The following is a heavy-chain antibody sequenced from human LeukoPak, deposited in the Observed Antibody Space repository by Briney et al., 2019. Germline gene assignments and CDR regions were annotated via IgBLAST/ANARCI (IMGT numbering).Heavy chain of an antibody. V-gene: IGHV3-66*01. J-gene: IGHJ6*03. CDR1: GFTVSSNY. CDR3: AVLTTLHIAVRPGDYYMDV. CDR2: IYSGGST. D-gene: IGHD2-15*01. Sequence: GGSLPLSCAASGFTVSSNYMSWVRQAPGKGLEWVSVIYSGGSTYYADSVKGRFTISRDNSNNLVFLQMNSLRPQDTALYYCAVLTTLHIAVRPGDYYMDVWGKGTSVTVSS.